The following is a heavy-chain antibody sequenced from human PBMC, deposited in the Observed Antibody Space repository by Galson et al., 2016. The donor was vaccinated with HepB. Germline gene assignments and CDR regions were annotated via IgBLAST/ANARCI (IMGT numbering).Heavy chain of an antibody. CDR3: AKGTTPVSPFDY. Sequence: SVKVSCKASGYSVTTYYIHWVRQAPGQGLEWMGMIYPSSGSTNYAQKFQGSFTMTRDTSTSAVYMELSSLTPEDTAVYYCAKGTTPVSPFDYWGQGTLVTVSS. CDR2: IYPSSGST. D-gene: IGHD1-1*01. J-gene: IGHJ4*02. V-gene: IGHV1-46*01. CDR1: GYSVTTYY.